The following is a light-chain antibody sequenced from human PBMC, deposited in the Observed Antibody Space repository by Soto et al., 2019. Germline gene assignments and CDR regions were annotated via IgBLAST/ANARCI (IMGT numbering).Light chain of an antibody. CDR1: SSNIGTNY. CDR3: ATWDDRLNGHV. J-gene: IGLJ1*01. V-gene: IGLV1-47*01. Sequence: QSVLTQPPSASGTPGQRVTVSCSGSSSNIGTNYVYWYQQLPGTAPTLLIYRNSQRPSGVPDRFSGSKSGTSAPLAISGLRSEDEADYYCATWDDRLNGHVFRTGTKVTVL. CDR2: RNS.